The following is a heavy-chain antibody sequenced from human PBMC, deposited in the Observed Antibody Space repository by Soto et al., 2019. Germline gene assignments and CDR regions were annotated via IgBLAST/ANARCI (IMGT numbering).Heavy chain of an antibody. CDR3: VKKVNYYDSSGYPY. J-gene: IGHJ4*02. CDR2: ISINGGST. Sequence: GGSLRLSYSASGFTFSSHAIHWVRQAPGKGLEYVSAISINGGSTYYADSVKGRFTISRDNSKNTLYLQMSSLRAEDTAVYYCVKKVNYYDSSGYPYWGQGTLVTVSS. D-gene: IGHD3-22*01. CDR1: GFTFSSHA. V-gene: IGHV3-64D*06.